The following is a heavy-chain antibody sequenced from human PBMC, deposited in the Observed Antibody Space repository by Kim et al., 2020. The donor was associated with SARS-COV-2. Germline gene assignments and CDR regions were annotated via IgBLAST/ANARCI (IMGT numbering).Heavy chain of an antibody. CDR1: GGSFSGYY. CDR3: ASRHIATPRGRDGYSLGS. CDR2: INHSGST. J-gene: IGHJ5*02. Sequence: SETLSLTCAVYGGSFSGYYWSWIRQPPGKGLEWIGEINHSGSTNYNPSLKSRVTISVDTSKNQFSLKLSSVTAADTAVYYCASRHIATPRGRDGYSLGSWGQGTLVTVSS. V-gene: IGHV4-34*01. D-gene: IGHD2-21*01.